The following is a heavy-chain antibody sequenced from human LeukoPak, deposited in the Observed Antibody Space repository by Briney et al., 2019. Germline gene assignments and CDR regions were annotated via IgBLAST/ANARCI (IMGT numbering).Heavy chain of an antibody. CDR2: ISGSGGST. Sequence: GGSLRLSCAASGFTFSSYAMSWVRQAPGKGLEWVSAISGSGGSTYYADSVKGRFTISRDNSKNTLYLQMNSLRAEDTAVYYSAKDRTYDSSGYADYRGQGTLVTVSS. J-gene: IGHJ4*02. D-gene: IGHD3-22*01. CDR1: GFTFSSYA. CDR3: AKDRTYDSSGYADY. V-gene: IGHV3-23*01.